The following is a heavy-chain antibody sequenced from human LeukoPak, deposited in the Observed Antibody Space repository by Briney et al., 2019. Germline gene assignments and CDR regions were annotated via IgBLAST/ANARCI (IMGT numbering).Heavy chain of an antibody. V-gene: IGHV3-23*01. CDR1: GFTFSSYA. D-gene: IGHD6-13*01. J-gene: IGHJ5*02. Sequence: GGSLRLSCAASGFTFSSYAMSWVRQAPGKGLEWVSAISGRGGSTYYADSVKGRFTISRDNSKNTLYLQMNSLRAEDTAVYYCAKAFLASSSWSGSFSANWFDPWGQGTLVTVSS. CDR3: AKAFLASSSWSGSFSANWFDP. CDR2: ISGRGGST.